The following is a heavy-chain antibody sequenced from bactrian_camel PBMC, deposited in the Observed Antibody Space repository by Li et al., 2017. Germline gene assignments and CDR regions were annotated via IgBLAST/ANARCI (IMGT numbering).Heavy chain of an antibody. Sequence: HVQLVESGGGSVQVGGSLRLACTASGFTFDGSEMAWYRQAPGQEREGVAAIYTNDGITYYADSVKGRFTISKDNAKNMVYLQMNSLESEDTALYYCATEPEAGYAGAYVYWGQGTQVTVS. V-gene: IGHV3S63*01. CDR3: ATEPEAGYAGAYVY. J-gene: IGHJ4*01. CDR2: IYTNDGIT. CDR1: GFTFDGSE. D-gene: IGHD1*01.